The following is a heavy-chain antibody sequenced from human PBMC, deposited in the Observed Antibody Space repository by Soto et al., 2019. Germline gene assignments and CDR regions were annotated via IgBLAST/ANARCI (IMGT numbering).Heavy chain of an antibody. D-gene: IGHD1-26*01. CDR1: GGSISSGGYY. J-gene: IGHJ3*02. CDR3: ASSGTHWGAFDI. CDR2: IYYSGST. V-gene: IGHV4-31*03. Sequence: PSETLSLTCTVSGGSISSGGYYWSWIRQHPGKGLEWIGYIYYSGSTYYNPSLKSRVTISVDTSKNQFSLKLSPVTAADTAVYYCASSGTHWGAFDIWGQGTMVTVSS.